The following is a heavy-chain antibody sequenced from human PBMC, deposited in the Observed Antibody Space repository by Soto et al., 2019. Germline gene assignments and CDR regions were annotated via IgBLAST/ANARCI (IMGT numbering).Heavy chain of an antibody. CDR1: GFIFSNYA. CDR2: ISGSGATT. V-gene: IGHV3-23*01. D-gene: IGHD1-1*01. J-gene: IGHJ4*02. Sequence: SLRLSCAASGFIFSNYAMSWVRQAPGRGLEWVSAISGSGATTYYPDSVKGRFTISRDNSKNTLYLQMNNLRADDTAVYYCTKGGIPRRYNIPKVDFDYWGQGSLVTVYS. CDR3: TKGGIPRRYNIPKVDFDY.